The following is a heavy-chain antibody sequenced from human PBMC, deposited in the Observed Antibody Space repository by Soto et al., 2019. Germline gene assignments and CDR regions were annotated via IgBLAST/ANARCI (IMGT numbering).Heavy chain of an antibody. D-gene: IGHD2-21*02. V-gene: IGHV4-39*07. J-gene: IGHJ5*02. CDR2: IFYSGST. CDR3: ARVTVHCCPP. CDR1: GGSISTGRYY. Sequence: PSETLSHNWTVSGGSISTGRYYLGWIRQPPGKGLEWIGSIFYSGSTYYNPSLKSRVTISVDTSKNQFSLKLSSVTAADTAVYYCARVTVHCCPPWGLGPLVTVS.